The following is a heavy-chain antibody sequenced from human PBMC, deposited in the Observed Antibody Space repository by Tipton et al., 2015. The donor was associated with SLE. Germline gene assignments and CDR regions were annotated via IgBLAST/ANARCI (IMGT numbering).Heavy chain of an antibody. J-gene: IGHJ3*01. CDR3: ATSVYSSNYFGSFDL. Sequence: PGLVKPSETLSLTCTLSGGSLHSHFWNWFRQPAGKGLEWIGRLYIYGTTSYNPSLQSRVTMPLDTSKNQFSLKLSSVTAADTAVYYCATSVYSSNYFGSFDLWGQGTMVTVSS. CDR2: LYIYGTT. CDR1: GGSLHSHF. D-gene: IGHD6-13*01. V-gene: IGHV4-4*07.